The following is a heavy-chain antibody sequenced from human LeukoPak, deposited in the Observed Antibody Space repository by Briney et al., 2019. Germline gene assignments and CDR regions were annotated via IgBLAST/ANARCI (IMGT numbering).Heavy chain of an antibody. V-gene: IGHV4-4*07. J-gene: IGHJ4*02. Sequence: SETLSLTCTVSGGSISSYYWSWIRQPAGKVLEWIGRIYTSGSTNYNPSLKSRVTISVDTSKNQFSLKLSSVTAADTAVYYCARGLPGIAVAATGEFDYWGQGTLVTVSS. CDR1: GGSISSYY. CDR2: IYTSGST. CDR3: ARGLPGIAVAATGEFDY. D-gene: IGHD6-19*01.